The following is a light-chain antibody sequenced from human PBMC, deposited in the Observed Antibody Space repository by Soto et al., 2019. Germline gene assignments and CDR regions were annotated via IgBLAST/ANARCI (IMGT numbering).Light chain of an antibody. CDR1: QSISSTY. J-gene: IGKJ3*01. CDR3: QQYGSSPWT. V-gene: IGKV3-20*01. CDR2: DTS. Sequence: EIVLTQSPGTLSLSPGERANLSCRASQSISSTYLAWYQHQPGQAPRLLIYDTSTRATAIPDRFSGSGSGTDFTLTISRMEPEDFAVYYCQQYGSSPWTFGPGTKVHIK.